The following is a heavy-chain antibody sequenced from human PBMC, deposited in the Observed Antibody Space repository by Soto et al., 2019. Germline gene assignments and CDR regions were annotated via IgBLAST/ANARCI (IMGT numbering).Heavy chain of an antibody. CDR1: GFSLSTSGVG. CDR3: AHSTKVTSFGQ. CDR2: IHWYDDE. Sequence: SGPTLVNPTQTLTLTCTFSGFSLSTSGVGVGWIRQPPGKALEWLAVIHWYDDERFSPALKSRLTITKDTSKNQVVLTMTNMDPLDTATYYCAHSTKVTSFGQWGQGTLVTVSS. V-gene: IGHV2-5*01. J-gene: IGHJ4*02. D-gene: IGHD4-17*01.